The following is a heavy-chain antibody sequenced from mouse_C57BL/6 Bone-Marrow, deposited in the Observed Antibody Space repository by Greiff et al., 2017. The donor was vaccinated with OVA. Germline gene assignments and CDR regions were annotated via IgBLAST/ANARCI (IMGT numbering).Heavy chain of an antibody. J-gene: IGHJ2*01. Sequence: VQLQQPGAELVRPGSSVKLSCKASGYTFTSYWMDWVKQRPGQGLEWIGNIYPSDSETHYNQKFKDKATLTVDKSSSTAYMQLSSLTSEDSAVYYCARELGYFDYWGKGTTLTVSS. CDR3: ARELGYFDY. V-gene: IGHV1-61*01. D-gene: IGHD2-12*01. CDR2: IYPSDSET. CDR1: GYTFTSYW.